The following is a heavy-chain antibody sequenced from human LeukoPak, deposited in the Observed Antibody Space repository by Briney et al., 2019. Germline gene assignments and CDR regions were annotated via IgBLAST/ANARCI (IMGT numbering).Heavy chain of an antibody. CDR1: GGSISSRNW. V-gene: IGHV4-4*02. J-gene: IGHJ6*02. D-gene: IGHD2-2*01. Sequence: SGNLSLTCGVSGGSISSRNWWSWVRQPPGKGLEWIGGIFHSGITNYSPSLKSRVTISVDKSKNQFSLKLSSVTAADTAVYYCARDYGCSFTSCYLGPNFCYGMDVWGQGTTVTVSS. CDR3: ARDYGCSFTSCYLGPNFCYGMDV. CDR2: IFHSGIT.